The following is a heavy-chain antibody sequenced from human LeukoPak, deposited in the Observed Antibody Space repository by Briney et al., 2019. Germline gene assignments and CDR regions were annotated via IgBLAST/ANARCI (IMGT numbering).Heavy chain of an antibody. D-gene: IGHD3-3*01. V-gene: IGHV1-2*06. J-gene: IGHJ3*02. Sequence: ASVKVSCKASGYTFTGYYMHWVRQAPGQGLDWMGRINPNSGGTNYAQKFQGRVTMTRDTSISTAYMELSRLRSDDTAVYYCARGGDFWSGRDAFDIWGQGTMVTVSS. CDR3: ARGGDFWSGRDAFDI. CDR2: INPNSGGT. CDR1: GYTFTGYY.